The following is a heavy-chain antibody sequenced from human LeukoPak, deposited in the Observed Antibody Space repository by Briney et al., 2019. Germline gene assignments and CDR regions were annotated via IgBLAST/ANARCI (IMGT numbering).Heavy chain of an antibody. D-gene: IGHD6-13*01. CDR2: IFPGDSDT. J-gene: IGHJ4*02. CDR1: GYIFTSYW. Sequence: GAFLHISCKGSGYIFTSYWIAWVRPLPRKGLECMGSIFPGDSDTKYNPSFQGHVTSSADKSISTAYLQWSSLNDSDSAMYYSARMGYTSSPGDSWGQGTLVTVSS. CDR3: ARMGYTSSPGDS. V-gene: IGHV5-51*01.